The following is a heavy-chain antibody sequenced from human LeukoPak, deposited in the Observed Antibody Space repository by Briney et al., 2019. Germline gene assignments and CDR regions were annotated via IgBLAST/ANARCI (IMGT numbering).Heavy chain of an antibody. CDR1: GLTFSSFA. Sequence: PGGSLRLSCAASGLTFSSFAMSWVRQAPGEGLEWVSAMSGSGGMTYSADSVKGRFTISRDNSEDTLYLQMNSLRVEDTATYYCAKGPFLYYDASGYNYFDSWGQGTLVTVSS. CDR2: MSGSGGMT. V-gene: IGHV3-23*01. CDR3: AKGPFLYYDASGYNYFDS. J-gene: IGHJ4*02. D-gene: IGHD3-22*01.